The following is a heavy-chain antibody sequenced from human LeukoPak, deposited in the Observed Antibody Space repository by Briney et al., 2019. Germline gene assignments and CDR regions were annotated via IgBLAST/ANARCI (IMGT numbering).Heavy chain of an antibody. CDR3: AKDQEAPEQSLWFGESVNWFDP. CDR2: ISGSGGST. D-gene: IGHD3-10*01. J-gene: IGHJ5*02. Sequence: GGSLRLSCAASGFAFSSYAMSWVRQAPGKGLEWVSAISGSGGSTYYADSVKGRFTISRDNSKNTLYLQMNSLRAEDTAVYYCAKDQEAPEQSLWFGESVNWFDPWGQGTLVTVSS. V-gene: IGHV3-23*01. CDR1: GFAFSSYA.